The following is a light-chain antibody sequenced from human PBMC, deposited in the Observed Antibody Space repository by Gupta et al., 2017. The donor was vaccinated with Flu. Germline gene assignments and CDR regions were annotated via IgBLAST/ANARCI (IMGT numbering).Light chain of an antibody. CDR2: KAS. CDR1: QSISSW. Sequence: STLSASVGDRVTITCRASQSISSWLAWYKQKPGKAPKLLIYKASSLESGVPSRFSGSGYGTEFTLTISSLQPDDFATYYCQQYNSYLTWTFGQGTKVEIK. J-gene: IGKJ1*01. CDR3: QQYNSYLTWT. V-gene: IGKV1-5*03.